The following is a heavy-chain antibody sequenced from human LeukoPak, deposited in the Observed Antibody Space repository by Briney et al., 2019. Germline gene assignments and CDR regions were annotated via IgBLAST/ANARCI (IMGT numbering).Heavy chain of an antibody. CDR2: IYYSGST. V-gene: IGHV4-59*01. Sequence: PSETLSLTCTVSGGSISSYYWGWIRQPPGKGLEWIGYIYYSGSTNYNPSLKSRVTISVDTSKNQFSLKLSSVTAADTAVYYCARDDSSGYSPYYGMDVWGQGTTVTVSS. J-gene: IGHJ6*02. D-gene: IGHD3-22*01. CDR1: GGSISSYY. CDR3: ARDDSSGYSPYYGMDV.